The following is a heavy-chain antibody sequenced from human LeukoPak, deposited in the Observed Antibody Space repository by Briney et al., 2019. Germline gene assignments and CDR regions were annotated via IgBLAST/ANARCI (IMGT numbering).Heavy chain of an antibody. Sequence: PGGSLRLSCAASGFTFSDYYMSWIRQAPGKGLEWVSYISSSSSYTNCADSVKGRFTISRDNAKNSLYLQMNSLRAEDTAVYYCARDNVGERWLQLSHLAFDIWGQGTMVTVSS. V-gene: IGHV3-11*06. CDR1: GFTFSDYY. J-gene: IGHJ3*02. CDR2: ISSSSSYT. CDR3: ARDNVGERWLQLSHLAFDI. D-gene: IGHD5-24*01.